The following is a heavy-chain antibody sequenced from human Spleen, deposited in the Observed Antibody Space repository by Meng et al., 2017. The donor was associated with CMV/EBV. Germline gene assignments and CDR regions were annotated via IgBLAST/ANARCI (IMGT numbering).Heavy chain of an antibody. CDR3: ARRGPQLYDY. CDR2: IHHSGTT. D-gene: IGHD3-10*01. CDR1: GDAITSSNW. J-gene: IGHJ4*02. Sequence: LTCAVSGDAITSSNWWSWVRQPPGEGLEWIGEIHHSGTTNYNPSLKSRVTISVDKSKNHFSLKLTSVTAADTAVYYCARRGPQLYDYWGQGTLVTVSS. V-gene: IGHV4-4*02.